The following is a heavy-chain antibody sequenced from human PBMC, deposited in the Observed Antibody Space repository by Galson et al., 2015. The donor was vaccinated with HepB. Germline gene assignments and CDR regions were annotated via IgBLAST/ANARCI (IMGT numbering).Heavy chain of an antibody. D-gene: IGHD2-8*01. J-gene: IGHJ6*02. V-gene: IGHV1-18*04. Sequence: QSGAEVKKPGESLKTSCKASGYTFTSYGISWVRQAPGQGLEWMGWISAYNGNTNYAQKLQGRVTMTTDTSTSTAYMELRSLRSDDTAVYYCARDQPYCTNGVCYTLPPLFGYYYYYGMDVWGQGTTVTVSS. CDR3: ARDQPYCTNGVCYTLPPLFGYYYYYGMDV. CDR2: ISAYNGNT. CDR1: GYTFTSYG.